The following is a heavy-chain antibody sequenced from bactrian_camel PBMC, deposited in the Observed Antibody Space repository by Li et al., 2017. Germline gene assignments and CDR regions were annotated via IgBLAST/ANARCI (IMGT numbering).Heavy chain of an antibody. CDR3: AVTFANRGTLDRTSYNY. Sequence: VQLVESGGGSVQPGGSLSLSCAASGFAFSNYAMTWVRQAPGKALERVSSITSGGDSTYYADSVKGRFTISKDNAKTAVYLQMNSLKPEDTALYYCAVTFANRGTLDRTSYNYWGQGTQVTVS. CDR2: ITSGGDST. J-gene: IGHJ4*01. D-gene: IGHD1*01. V-gene: IGHV3S40*01. CDR1: GFAFSNYA.